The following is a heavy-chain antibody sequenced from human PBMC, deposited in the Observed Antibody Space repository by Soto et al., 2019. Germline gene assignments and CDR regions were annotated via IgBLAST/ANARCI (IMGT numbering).Heavy chain of an antibody. CDR2: ISYDGNNE. Sequence: GGSLRLSCAASGLTFSRYTMHWVRQAPGKGLEWVAVISYDGNNEYYADSVKGRFTISRDNSKNTLSLQMNSLRPEDTAVYYCARFRSERPFDYWGQGTLVTVS. V-gene: IGHV3-30-3*01. J-gene: IGHJ4*02. CDR1: GLTFSRYT. CDR3: ARFRSERPFDY.